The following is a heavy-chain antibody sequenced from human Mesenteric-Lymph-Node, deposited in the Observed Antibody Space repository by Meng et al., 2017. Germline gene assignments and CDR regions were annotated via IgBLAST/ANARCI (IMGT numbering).Heavy chain of an antibody. V-gene: IGHV4-34*01. CDR2: INHSGST. D-gene: IGHD6-13*01. CDR1: GGCFSGYY. J-gene: IGHJ4*02. Sequence: QVQLQQWGAGLLKPSETLSLTCAVHGGCFSGYYWRWLRQPPGQGLEWIGGINHSGSTNYNPSLKSRVTISVDTSKNQFSLKLSSVTAADTAVYYCARGGGNSWYIDYWGQGTLVTVSS. CDR3: ARGGGNSWYIDY.